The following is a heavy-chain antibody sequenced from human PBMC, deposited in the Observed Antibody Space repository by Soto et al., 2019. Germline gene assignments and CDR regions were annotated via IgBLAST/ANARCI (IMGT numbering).Heavy chain of an antibody. V-gene: IGHV4-31*03. CDR3: ACATTSDYGPGSVDY. J-gene: IGHJ4*02. D-gene: IGHD3-10*01. CDR1: GGSIAGSSNY. Sequence: QVQLEESGPGLVKPSQTLSLTCSVSGGSIAGSSNYWGWMRQHPGKGPEWIGYIYFNGGTLYNPALESRLTISVDTSKNHLSLKLSSVTAADTAVYYCACATTSDYGPGSVDYWGQGTLVTVSS. CDR2: IYFNGGT.